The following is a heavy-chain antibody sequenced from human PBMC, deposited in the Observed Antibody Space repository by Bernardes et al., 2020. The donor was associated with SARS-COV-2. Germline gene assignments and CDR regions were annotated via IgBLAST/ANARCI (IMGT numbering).Heavy chain of an antibody. CDR2: ISAYNGNT. CDR1: GYTFTSYG. D-gene: IGHD5-18*01. CDR3: ARDGEGPGYSHTYYYYGMDV. V-gene: IGHV1-18*01. Sequence: ASVKVSCKASGYTFTSYGISWVRQAPGQGLEWMGWISAYNGNTNYAQKLQGRVTMTTDTSTSTAYMELRSLRSDDTAVYYCARDGEGPGYSHTYYYYGMDVWGQGTTVTVSS. J-gene: IGHJ6*02.